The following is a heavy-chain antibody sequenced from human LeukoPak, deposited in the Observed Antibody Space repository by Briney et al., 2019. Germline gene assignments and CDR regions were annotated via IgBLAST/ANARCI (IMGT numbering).Heavy chain of an antibody. CDR3: TRDYWDYGDYFSDF. CDR1: GFTFNTYA. V-gene: IGHV3-7*01. CDR2: IRQLGNEK. Sequence: GGSLRLSCAASGFTFNTYAMNWVRQAPGKGLEWVANIRQLGNEKYYVDSVKGRFTISRDNAKNSLYLQMNSLRAEDTAVYYCTRDYWDYGDYFSDFWGPGTQVTVSS. J-gene: IGHJ4*02. D-gene: IGHD4-17*01.